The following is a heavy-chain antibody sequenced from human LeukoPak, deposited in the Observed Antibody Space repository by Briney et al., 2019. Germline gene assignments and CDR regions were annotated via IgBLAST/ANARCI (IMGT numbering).Heavy chain of an antibody. CDR1: GYTFTSYD. Sequence: ASVKVSCKSSGYTFTSYDNNWVRQATGQGLEWMGWMNPNSGNTGYAQKFQGRVTITRNTSISTAYMELSSLRSEDTAVYHCARVRSSGWYDRRDWFDPWGQGTLVTVSS. CDR3: ARVRSSGWYDRRDWFDP. V-gene: IGHV1-8*01. D-gene: IGHD6-19*01. J-gene: IGHJ5*02. CDR2: MNPNSGNT.